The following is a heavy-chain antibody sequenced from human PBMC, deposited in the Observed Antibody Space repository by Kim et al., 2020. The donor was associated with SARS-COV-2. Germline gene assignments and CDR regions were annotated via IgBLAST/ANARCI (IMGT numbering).Heavy chain of an antibody. D-gene: IGHD1-1*01. J-gene: IGHJ6*02. CDR2: IYYSGST. CDR1: GGSISSSSYY. Sequence: SETLSLTCTVSGGSISSSSYYWGWIRQPPGKGLEWIGSIYYSGSTYYNPSLKSRVTISVDTSKNQFSLKLSSVTAADTAVYYCEGTTERGTLPLFSYYYGMDVWGQGTTVTVSS. V-gene: IGHV4-39*01. CDR3: EGTTERGTLPLFSYYYGMDV.